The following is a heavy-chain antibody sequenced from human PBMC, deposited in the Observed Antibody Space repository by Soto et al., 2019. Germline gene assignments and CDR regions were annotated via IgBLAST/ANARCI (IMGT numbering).Heavy chain of an antibody. CDR1: GGTFSNYA. Sequence: QVQLVQSGAEVKKPGSSMKVSCKASGGTFSNYAISWVRQAPGQGLEWMGGIIPIFGTANYAQKFQGRVTITADESTSTAYMELSSLRSEDTAIYYCAVGSVDIVPTGMKPFDPWGQGTLVTVSS. CDR2: IIPIFGTA. J-gene: IGHJ5*02. D-gene: IGHD5-12*01. V-gene: IGHV1-69*12. CDR3: AVGSVDIVPTGMKPFDP.